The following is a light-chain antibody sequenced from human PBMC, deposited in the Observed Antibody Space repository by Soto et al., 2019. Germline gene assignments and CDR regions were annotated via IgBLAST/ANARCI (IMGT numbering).Light chain of an antibody. CDR1: QSVGAN. J-gene: IGKJ1*01. V-gene: IGKV3-15*01. CDR3: QQYTYWPRP. CDR2: GAS. Sequence: EIEMTQSPATLSVSPGERATISCRASQSVGANLAWYQQKPGQAPRLLIYGASTMAAGISPRFSGGGSGTEFTLTISSLQSEDFGVYYCQQYTYWPRPFGQGPKVGIK.